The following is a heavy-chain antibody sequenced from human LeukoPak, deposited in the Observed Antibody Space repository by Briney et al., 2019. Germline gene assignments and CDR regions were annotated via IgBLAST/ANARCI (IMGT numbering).Heavy chain of an antibody. Sequence: QSGGSLRLSCAASGLTVSRNYMSWVRQAPGKGLEWVSVIYSGGNTYYADSVKGRFTTSRDNSKNTLYLQMNSLRAEDTAVYYCARVSGDYTYYFDYWGQGTLVTVSS. CDR1: GLTVSRNY. V-gene: IGHV3-66*01. CDR3: ARVSGDYTYYFDY. J-gene: IGHJ4*02. CDR2: IYSGGNT. D-gene: IGHD4-17*01.